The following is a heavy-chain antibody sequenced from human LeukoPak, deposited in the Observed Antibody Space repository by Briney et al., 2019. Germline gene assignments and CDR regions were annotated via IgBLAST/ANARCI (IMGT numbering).Heavy chain of an antibody. D-gene: IGHD5-18*01. CDR3: ARRPYSYGVQTYYYYGMDV. J-gene: IGHJ6*02. Sequence: PSETLSLTCTVSGGSISSSSYYWSWIRQPPGKGLEWIGEINHSGSTNYNPSLKSRVTISVDTSKNQFSLKLSSVTAADTAVYYCARRPYSYGVQTYYYYGMDVWGQGTTVTVSS. V-gene: IGHV4-39*07. CDR1: GGSISSSSYY. CDR2: INHSGST.